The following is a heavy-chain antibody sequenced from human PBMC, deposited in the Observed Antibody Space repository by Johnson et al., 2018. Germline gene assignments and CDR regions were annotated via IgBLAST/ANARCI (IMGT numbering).Heavy chain of an antibody. CDR3: AGGPPLMCVAEYFQY. Sequence: VQLVESGGGAVQPGRSLRLACTASGFPFSHYAMTWLRHAPGKGLEWVASISYDGTYTWHTDSVEGRITISRDNSNNARYLQMESLRSADTAIYYCAGGPPLMCVAEYFQYWGQGTLVTVSS. CDR2: ISYDGTYT. V-gene: IGHV3-30-3*01. J-gene: IGHJ1*01. CDR1: GFPFSHYA.